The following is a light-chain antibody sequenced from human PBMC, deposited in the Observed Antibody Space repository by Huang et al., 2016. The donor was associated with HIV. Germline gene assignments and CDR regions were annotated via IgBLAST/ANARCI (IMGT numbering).Light chain of an antibody. V-gene: IGKV3-15*01. Sequence: EIVMTQSPATLSVSPGERATLSCRASQNIGDNLTLYQHKPGQAPRLLIYGASTRATGIPPRFSVSGSGTEFTLTISGLESEDFAVYYCQQFNNWPPRFTFGPGTTVDVK. J-gene: IGKJ3*01. CDR1: QNIGDN. CDR2: GAS. CDR3: QQFNNWPPRFT.